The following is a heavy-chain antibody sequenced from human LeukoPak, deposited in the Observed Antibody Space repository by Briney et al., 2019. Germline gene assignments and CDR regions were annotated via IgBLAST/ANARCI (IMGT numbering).Heavy chain of an antibody. CDR2: ISSSGSTI. J-gene: IGHJ4*02. CDR1: GFTFSDYY. CDR3: ARVDRVQDYYGSGSYYPPFFDY. D-gene: IGHD3-10*01. Sequence: GGSLRLSCAASGFTFSDYYVSWIRQAPGKGLEGVSYISSSGSTIYYADSVKGRFTISRDNAKNSLYLQLNSLRAEDTAVYYCARVDRVQDYYGSGSYYPPFFDYWGQGTLVTVSS. V-gene: IGHV3-11*01.